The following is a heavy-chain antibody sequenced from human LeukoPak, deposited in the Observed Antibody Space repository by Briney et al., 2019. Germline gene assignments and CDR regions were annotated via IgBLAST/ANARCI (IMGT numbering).Heavy chain of an antibody. D-gene: IGHD3/OR15-3a*01. Sequence: PGGSLRLSCAASGFTFSSYAMSWVRQAPGKGLEWVAVISYDGSNKYYADSVKGRFTFSRDNSKNTLYLQMNSLTAEDTAVYYCARDDGFSSYSYWGQGALVTVSS. CDR1: GFTFSSYA. V-gene: IGHV3-30*04. CDR2: ISYDGSNK. CDR3: ARDDGFSSYSY. J-gene: IGHJ4*02.